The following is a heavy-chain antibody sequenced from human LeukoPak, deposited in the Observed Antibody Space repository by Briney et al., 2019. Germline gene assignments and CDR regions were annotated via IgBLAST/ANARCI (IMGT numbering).Heavy chain of an antibody. J-gene: IGHJ5*02. Sequence: SETLSLTCTVCGGSISRYYWSWIREPPGKGLEWIGYFYYSGSTNSNPSLKSRVTISVDTSKNQFSLKLNSVTAADTAVYYCARTASTFGYGDYVWFDPWGQGTLVTVSS. CDR3: ARTASTFGYGDYVWFDP. CDR1: GGSISRYY. V-gene: IGHV4-59*01. D-gene: IGHD4-17*01. CDR2: FYYSGST.